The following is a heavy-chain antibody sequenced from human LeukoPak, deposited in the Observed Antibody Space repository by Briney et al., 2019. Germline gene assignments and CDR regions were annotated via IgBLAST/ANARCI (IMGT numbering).Heavy chain of an antibody. CDR1: GGSISSSSYY. CDR3: ARNGTYYYDSSGYLQSAFDI. D-gene: IGHD3-22*01. V-gene: IGHV4-39*01. CDR2: IYYSGST. J-gene: IGHJ3*02. Sequence: SETLSLTCTVSGGSISSSSYYWGWIRQPPGKGLEWIGSIYYSGSTYYNPSLKSRVTISVDTSKNQFSLKLNSVTAADTAVYYCARNGTYYYDSSGYLQSAFDIWGQGTMVTVSS.